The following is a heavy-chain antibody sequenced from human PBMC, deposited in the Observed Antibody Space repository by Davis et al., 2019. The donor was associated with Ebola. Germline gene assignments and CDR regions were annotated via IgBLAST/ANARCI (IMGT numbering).Heavy chain of an antibody. Sequence: PSETLSLTCNVSGVSISTHYWSWIRQPPGKRLEWIGSIYYTGSANYNSSLNSRVTISVDTSKNQFSLKLTSLTAADAAMYYCAERGGSVWGQGTLVTVSS. CDR3: AERGGSV. J-gene: IGHJ4*02. CDR1: GVSISTHY. CDR2: IYYTGSA. D-gene: IGHD3-16*01. V-gene: IGHV4-59*11.